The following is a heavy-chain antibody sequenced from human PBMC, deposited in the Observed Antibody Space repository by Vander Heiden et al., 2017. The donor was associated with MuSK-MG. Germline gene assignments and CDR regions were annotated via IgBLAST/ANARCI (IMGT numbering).Heavy chain of an antibody. V-gene: IGHV4-59*01. Sequence: QVQLQESGPGLVKPSETLSLTCTVSGGSISSYYWSWIRQPPGKGLEWIGYIYYSGSTNYNPSLKCRVTISVDTSKNQFSLKLSSVTTAETAVYYCARVLCGGSCYSGWFDPWGQGTLVAVAS. D-gene: IGHD2-15*01. CDR3: ARVLCGGSCYSGWFDP. J-gene: IGHJ5*02. CDR2: IYYSGST. CDR1: GGSISSYY.